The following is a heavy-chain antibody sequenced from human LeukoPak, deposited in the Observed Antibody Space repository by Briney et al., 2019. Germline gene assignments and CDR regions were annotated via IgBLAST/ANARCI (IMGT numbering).Heavy chain of an antibody. CDR1: GFTFSSYA. CDR2: ISGSGGST. CDR3: AKFGDITMVRGVIISWFDP. D-gene: IGHD3-10*01. Sequence: GGSLRLSCAASGFTFSSYAMSWVRQAPGKGLEWVSAISGSGGSTYYADSVKGRFTISRDNSKSTLYLQMNSLRAEDTAVYYCAKFGDITMVRGVIISWFDPWGQGTLVTVSS. V-gene: IGHV3-23*01. J-gene: IGHJ5*02.